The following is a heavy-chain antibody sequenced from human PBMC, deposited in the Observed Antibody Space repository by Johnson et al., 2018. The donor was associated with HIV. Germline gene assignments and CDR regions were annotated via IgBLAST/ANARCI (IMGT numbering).Heavy chain of an antibody. CDR3: ARTQWEPLLGAGSSDF. V-gene: IGHV3-20*04. Sequence: VRLVESGGGVVHPGKSLRLSCVGSGFTFSSYGMNWVRQAPGKGLEWVSGINWNGGSTGYADSVKGRFTISRDNAKNSLYLQMNSLRAEDTALYYCARTQWEPLLGAGSSDFWGPGTLVTVSS. CDR2: INWNGGST. D-gene: IGHD1-26*01. CDR1: GFTFSSYG. J-gene: IGHJ3*01.